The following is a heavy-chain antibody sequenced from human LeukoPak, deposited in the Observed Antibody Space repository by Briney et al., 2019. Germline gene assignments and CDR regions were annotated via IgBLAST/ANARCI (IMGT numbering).Heavy chain of an antibody. CDR1: GGSISNYY. CDR2: ISIREST. Sequence: SEALSLTCTVSGGSISNYYWSWIRQPAEKGLEWLGRISIRESTNYSPSLESRLIISLDTSKHQFSLKLTSMTAADTAVYYCARSPRFSPGTFDLWGRGTLAAVSS. J-gene: IGHJ2*01. CDR3: ARSPRFSPGTFDL. V-gene: IGHV4-4*07. D-gene: IGHD1-1*01.